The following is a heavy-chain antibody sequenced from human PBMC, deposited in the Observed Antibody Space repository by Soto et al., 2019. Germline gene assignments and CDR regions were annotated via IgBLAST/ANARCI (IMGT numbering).Heavy chain of an antibody. CDR2: IKSETDGGAT. CDR1: GFIVSKAW. Sequence: EVQLVESGGGLVKPGGSLRLSCAASGFIVSKAWVNWVRQAPGKGLEWVGRIKSETDGGATDYGTNGEGRFTISNDDSKSMLYLQMNSLKTEDPDIYYCTTDKSFWGQGTLVTVSA. CDR3: TTDKSF. J-gene: IGHJ4*02. V-gene: IGHV3-15*07.